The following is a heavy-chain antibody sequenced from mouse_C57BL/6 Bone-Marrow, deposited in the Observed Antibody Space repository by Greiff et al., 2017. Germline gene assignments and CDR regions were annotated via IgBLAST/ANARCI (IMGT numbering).Heavy chain of an antibody. Sequence: QVQLQQPGAELVRPGSSVKLSCKASGYTFTSYWLDWVKQRPGQGLEWIGNIYPSDSETHYNQKFKDKATLTVDKSSSTAYMQLSSLTSEDSAVYYCARLRGGFAYWGQGTLVTVSA. CDR3: ARLRGGFAY. CDR1: GYTFTSYW. J-gene: IGHJ3*01. V-gene: IGHV1-61*01. CDR2: IYPSDSET.